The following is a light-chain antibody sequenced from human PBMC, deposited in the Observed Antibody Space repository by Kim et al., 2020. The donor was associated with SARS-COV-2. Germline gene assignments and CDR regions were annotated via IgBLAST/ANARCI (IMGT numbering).Light chain of an antibody. CDR1: NIGTRS. V-gene: IGLV3-21*04. CDR2: YDR. J-gene: IGLJ2*01. CDR3: QVWDNYSDQVV. Sequence: SYELTQPPSVSVAPGKAARITCAGNNIGTRSVHWYQQKPGQAPVLVISYDRDRPSGIPERFSGSNSGNTATLTITRVEAGDEADYYCQVWDNYSDQVVFGGGTKLTVL.